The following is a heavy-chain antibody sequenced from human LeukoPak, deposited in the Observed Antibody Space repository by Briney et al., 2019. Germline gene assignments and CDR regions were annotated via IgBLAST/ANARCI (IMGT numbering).Heavy chain of an antibody. Sequence: SETLSLTCTISGGFISSSSYYWGWIRQPPGKGLEWIGDIYYSGSTYYSPSLKSRVSTSVDTSKNQFSLILSSVTAADTALYYCARRRYYDSTGYFDWGQGTQVTVS. CDR3: ARRRYYDSTGYFD. D-gene: IGHD3-22*01. V-gene: IGHV4-39*01. CDR1: GGFISSSSYY. J-gene: IGHJ1*01. CDR2: IYYSGST.